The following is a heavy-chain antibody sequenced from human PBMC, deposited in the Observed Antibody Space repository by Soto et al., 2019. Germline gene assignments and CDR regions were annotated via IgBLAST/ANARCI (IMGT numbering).Heavy chain of an antibody. J-gene: IGHJ4*01. Sequence: SVKVSCKASGYIFTGWGISWVRQVPGQGLEWMGGIIPIFGTANYAQKFQGRVTITADESTSTAYMELSSLRSEDTAMYYCARDSKGVVVAATTYYFDYWG. CDR3: ARDSKGVVVAATTYYFDY. V-gene: IGHV1-69*13. CDR1: GYIFTGWG. D-gene: IGHD2-15*01. CDR2: IIPIFGTA.